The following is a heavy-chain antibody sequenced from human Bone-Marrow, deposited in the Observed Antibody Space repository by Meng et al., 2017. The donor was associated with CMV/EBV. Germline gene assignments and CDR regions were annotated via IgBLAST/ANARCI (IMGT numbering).Heavy chain of an antibody. CDR3: ARVVTMASADY. V-gene: IGHV3-11*05. Sequence: QGPLVESGGGLVKPGGSLRLSCAASGFTFSAYYMSWIRQAPGKGLEWVSYISSSSSYTNYADSVKGRFTISRDNAKNSLYLQMNSLRAEDTAVYYCARVVTMASADYWGQGTLVTVSS. D-gene: IGHD3-10*01. J-gene: IGHJ4*02. CDR1: GFTFSAYY. CDR2: ISSSSSYT.